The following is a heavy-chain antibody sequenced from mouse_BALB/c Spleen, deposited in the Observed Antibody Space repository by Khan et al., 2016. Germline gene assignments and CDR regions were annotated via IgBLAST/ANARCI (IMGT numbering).Heavy chain of an antibody. V-gene: IGHV4-1*02. Sequence: EVELVESGGGLVQPGGSLKLSCAASGFDFSRYWMSWVRQAPGKGLEWIGEINPDSSTINYTPSLKDKFIISRDNAKNTLYLQMSKVRSEDTALYYCARGMITAWFAYWGQGTLVTVSA. J-gene: IGHJ3*01. D-gene: IGHD2-4*01. CDR1: GFDFSRYW. CDR3: ARGMITAWFAY. CDR2: INPDSSTI.